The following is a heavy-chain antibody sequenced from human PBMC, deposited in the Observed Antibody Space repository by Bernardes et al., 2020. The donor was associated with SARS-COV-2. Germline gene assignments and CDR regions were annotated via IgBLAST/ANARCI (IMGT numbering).Heavy chain of an antibody. CDR1: GFTFSAYG. D-gene: IGHD3-3*01. Sequence: GGSLRPSCAASGFTFSAYGMTWGRQAPGKGLEWVSFISSTSNYIYYADSVKGRFTISRDNAKNSVHLLMSSLRAEDTAVYYCARDRLKAGVVPYPLDVWGQGTTVTVSS. V-gene: IGHV3-21*01. J-gene: IGHJ6*02. CDR2: ISSTSNYI. CDR3: ARDRLKAGVVPYPLDV.